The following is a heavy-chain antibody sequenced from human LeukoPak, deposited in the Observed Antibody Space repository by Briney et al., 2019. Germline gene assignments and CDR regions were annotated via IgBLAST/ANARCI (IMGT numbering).Heavy chain of an antibody. Sequence: GGSLRLSCAASGFTFSSYAVSWVRQAPGKGPEWVSAITGSGGSTYYADSVKGRFTISRDNSKNTLYLQMNSLRAEDTAVYYCAKPMTPYYYYYGMDVWGEGTTVTVSS. J-gene: IGHJ6*04. V-gene: IGHV3-23*01. CDR3: AKPMTPYYYYYGMDV. CDR2: ITGSGGST. CDR1: GFTFSSYA. D-gene: IGHD2-15*01.